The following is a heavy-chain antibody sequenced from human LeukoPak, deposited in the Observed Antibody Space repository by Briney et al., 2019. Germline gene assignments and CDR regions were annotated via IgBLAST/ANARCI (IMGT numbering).Heavy chain of an antibody. D-gene: IGHD3-22*01. CDR3: AKGHSSAYTIDS. Sequence: PGGSLRLSCAASGFXFDDYAIHWVRQAPGKGLEWVSLISGDGGSTYADSVKGRFTISRDNSKNSLYLQMNSLRTEDTALYYCAKGHSSAYTIDSWGQGTLVTVSS. CDR1: GFXFDDYA. J-gene: IGHJ4*02. V-gene: IGHV3-43*02. CDR2: ISGDGGST.